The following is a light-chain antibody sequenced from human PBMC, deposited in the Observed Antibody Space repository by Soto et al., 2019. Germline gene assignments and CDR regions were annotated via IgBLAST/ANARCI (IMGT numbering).Light chain of an antibody. CDR1: QTINNK. V-gene: IGKV1-5*01. CDR2: DAY. CDR3: QQYDTYCRYT. J-gene: IGKJ2*01. Sequence: DIHMTQCPSTLSVYVGDRVTSTCRASQTINNKLAWYQKKPGKAPKLLIYDAYTLKSGGPSRFSRSGTGTEFTLTIGSLQPDDFANYYCQQYDTYCRYTFGQGTKVDIK.